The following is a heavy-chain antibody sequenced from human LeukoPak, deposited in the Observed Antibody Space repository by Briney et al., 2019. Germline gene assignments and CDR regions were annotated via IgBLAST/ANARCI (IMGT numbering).Heavy chain of an antibody. CDR2: IYYSGST. D-gene: IGHD3-22*01. J-gene: IGHJ4*02. CDR1: GGSLSSYY. Sequence: PSEILSLTCTVSGGSLSSYYWSWIRQPPGKGLEWIGYIYYSGSTNYNPSLKSRVTISVDTSKNQFSLKLSSVTAADTAVYYCAGTYYYDSSGYSAIDYWGQGTLVTVSS. CDR3: AGTYYYDSSGYSAIDY. V-gene: IGHV4-59*08.